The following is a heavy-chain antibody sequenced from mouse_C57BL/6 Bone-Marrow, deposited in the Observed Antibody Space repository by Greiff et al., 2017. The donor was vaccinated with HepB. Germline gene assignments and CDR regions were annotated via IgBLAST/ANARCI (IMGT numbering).Heavy chain of an antibody. CDR2: ISNGGGST. D-gene: IGHD3-2*02. Sequence: EVQLVESGGGLVQPGGSLKLSCAASGFTFSDYYMYWVRQTPEKRLEWVAYISNGGGSTYYPDTVKGRFTISRDNAKNTLYLQMSRLKSEDTAMYYCARHALDSSGYQAWFAYWGQGTLVTVSA. CDR1: GFTFSDYY. V-gene: IGHV5-12*01. CDR3: ARHALDSSGYQAWFAY. J-gene: IGHJ3*01.